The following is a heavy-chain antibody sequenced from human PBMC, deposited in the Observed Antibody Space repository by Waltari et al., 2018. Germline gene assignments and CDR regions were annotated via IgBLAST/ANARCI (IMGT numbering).Heavy chain of an antibody. CDR3: ARAAISNPYSSSWYRHYYYYYMDV. CDR1: GGSFSGYY. D-gene: IGHD6-13*01. Sequence: QVQLQQWGAGLLKPSETLSLTCAVYGGSFSGYYWSWIRQPPGKGLEWIGEINHSGSTNYNPSRKGRVTISVDTSKNQFSLKLSSVTAADTAVYYCARAAISNPYSSSWYRHYYYYYMDVWGKGTTVTVSS. CDR2: INHSGST. J-gene: IGHJ6*03. V-gene: IGHV4-34*01.